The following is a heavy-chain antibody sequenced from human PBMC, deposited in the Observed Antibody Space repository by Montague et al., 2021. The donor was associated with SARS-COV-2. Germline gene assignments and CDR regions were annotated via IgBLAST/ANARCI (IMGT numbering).Heavy chain of an antibody. CDR3: ATLGALAGSSFDF. Sequence: SETLSLTCTVSSGSVYGHYLAWIRQPPGKGLECIAYIFYTGATYYNPSLESRVSISVDTSKNQFSLKVKSVTAADSALYYCATLGALAGSSFDFWGPGTFVIVSS. V-gene: IGHV4-59*02. CDR1: SGSVYGHY. CDR2: IFYTGAT. J-gene: IGHJ3*01. D-gene: IGHD6-19*01.